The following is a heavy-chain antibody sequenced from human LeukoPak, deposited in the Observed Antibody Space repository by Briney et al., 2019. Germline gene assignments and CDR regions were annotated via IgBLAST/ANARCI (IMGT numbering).Heavy chain of an antibody. J-gene: IGHJ5*02. CDR2: IDRSGVT. Sequence: ETLSLTCTVSGGSISSSSYYWGWIRQAPGKGLEWVSVIDRSGVTHYADSVKGRFTISRDNSKNTLYLQMNSLRAEDTGVYYCAKDYRAHPLRPNWLDPWGQGTLVTVSS. CDR1: GGSISSSSYY. V-gene: IGHV3-53*01. CDR3: AKDYRAHPLRPNWLDP. D-gene: IGHD1-26*01.